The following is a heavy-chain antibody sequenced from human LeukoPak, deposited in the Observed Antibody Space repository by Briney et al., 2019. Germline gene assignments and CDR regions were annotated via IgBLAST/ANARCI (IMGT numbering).Heavy chain of an antibody. CDR2: NNPNSGAT. CDR3: ARDVGYAYGPAAYYFDF. D-gene: IGHD5-18*01. J-gene: IGHJ4*02. V-gene: IGHV1-2*02. CDR1: RFTLTGYY. Sequence: ASVKVSCKASRFTLTGYYIHWVRQAPEEGLEWMGWNNPNSGATNYAQKFQGRVTMTRDTSISTAYMELSRLRADDTALYSCARDVGYAYGPAAYYFDFWGQGSLVTVSS.